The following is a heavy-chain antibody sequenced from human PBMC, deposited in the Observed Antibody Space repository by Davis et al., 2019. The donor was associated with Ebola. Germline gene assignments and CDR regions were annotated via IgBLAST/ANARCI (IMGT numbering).Heavy chain of an antibody. D-gene: IGHD5-12*01. CDR1: GFTFSSYG. V-gene: IGHV3-30*03. Sequence: GESLKISCAASGFTFSSYGMHWVRQAPGKGLEWVAVISYDGDNDYYADSVKGRFTISRDNDKNTLYLQMNSLRDEDTGIYYCTRVTGYDKPIEYWGQGTLVTVSA. CDR2: ISYDGDND. J-gene: IGHJ4*02. CDR3: TRVTGYDKPIEY.